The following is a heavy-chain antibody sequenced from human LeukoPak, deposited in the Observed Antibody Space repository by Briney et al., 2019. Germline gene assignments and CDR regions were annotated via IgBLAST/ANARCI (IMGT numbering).Heavy chain of an antibody. CDR2: INHSGST. CDR1: GGSFSGYY. V-gene: IGHV4-34*01. CDR3: VSGLGYCSGGSCYSSFTYDY. J-gene: IGHJ4*02. Sequence: SETLSLTCAVYGGSFSGYYWSWIRQPPGKGLEWIGEINHSGSTNYNPSLKSRVTISVDTSKNQFSLKLSSVTAADTAVYYCVSGLGYCSGGSCYSSFTYDYWGQGTLVTVSS. D-gene: IGHD2-15*01.